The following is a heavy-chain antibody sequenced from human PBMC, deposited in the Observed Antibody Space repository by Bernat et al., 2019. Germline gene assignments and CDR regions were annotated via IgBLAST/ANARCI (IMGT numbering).Heavy chain of an antibody. CDR3: ATSSDWNHFGDH. V-gene: IGHV3-33*01. D-gene: IGHD6-19*01. CDR1: GFIFSRYG. Sequence: QVQLVESGGGVVQPGRSLRLSCAASGFIFSRYGMHWVRQAPGKGLEWVAVIWYDGSNKYYGDSVKGRFTISRDDSKNTLYLQMSSLRAEDTAVYYCATSSDWNHFGDHWGQGTLVSVSS. J-gene: IGHJ5*02. CDR2: IWYDGSNK.